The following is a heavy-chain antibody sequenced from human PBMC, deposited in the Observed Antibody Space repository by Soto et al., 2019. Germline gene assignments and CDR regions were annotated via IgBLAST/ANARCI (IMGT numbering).Heavy chain of an antibody. D-gene: IGHD3-3*01. CDR2: IYYSGST. Sequence: ASETLSLTCTVSGGSISSGGYYWSWIRQHPGKGLEWIGYIYYSGSTYYNPSLKSRVTISVDTSKNQFSLKLSSVTAADTAVYYCARSMGITIFGVVIIGGYGMDVWGQGTTVTVSS. V-gene: IGHV4-31*03. J-gene: IGHJ6*02. CDR3: ARSMGITIFGVVIIGGYGMDV. CDR1: GGSISSGGYY.